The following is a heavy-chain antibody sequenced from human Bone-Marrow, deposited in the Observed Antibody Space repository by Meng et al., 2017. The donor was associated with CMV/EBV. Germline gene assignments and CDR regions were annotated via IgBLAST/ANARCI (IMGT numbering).Heavy chain of an antibody. CDR1: GFTFSGYG. J-gene: IGHJ6*02. CDR3: AKDLSFECSGGSCYSIGVYYYYGMDV. V-gene: IGHV3-30*02. D-gene: IGHD2-15*01. Sequence: GESLKISCVASGFTFSGYGMHWVRQAPGKGLEWVAFIRYDGSNKYYIDSVKGRFTISRDNSKNTLYLQMNSLRAEDTAVYYCAKDLSFECSGGSCYSIGVYYYYGMDVWGQGTTVTVSS. CDR2: IRYDGSNK.